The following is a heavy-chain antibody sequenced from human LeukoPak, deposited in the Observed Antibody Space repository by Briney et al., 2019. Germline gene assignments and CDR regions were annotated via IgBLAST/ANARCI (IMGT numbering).Heavy chain of an antibody. J-gene: IGHJ4*02. D-gene: IGHD3-10*01. Sequence: GGSLRLSCAASGFTFSSYDMHWVRQATGKGLEWVSAIGTAGGIYYPDSVKGRFTISRENAKNSLYLQMNSLRAEDTAVYYCARGTVLLWFGVDYWGQGTLVTVSS. CDR1: GFTFSSYD. CDR3: ARGTVLLWFGVDY. CDR2: IGTAGGI. V-gene: IGHV3-13*01.